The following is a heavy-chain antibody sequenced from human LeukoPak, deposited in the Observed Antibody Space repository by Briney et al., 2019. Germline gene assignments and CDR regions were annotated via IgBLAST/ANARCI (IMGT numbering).Heavy chain of an antibody. CDR3: ARSLGATTGYYYYYYMDV. Sequence: SVKVSCKASGGTFSSYTISWVRQAPGQGLEWMGRIIPILGIASYAQKFQGRVTITADKSTSTAYMELSSLRSEDTAVYYCARSLGATTGYYYYYYMDVWGKGTTVTVSS. CDR2: IIPILGIA. D-gene: IGHD1-26*01. J-gene: IGHJ6*03. V-gene: IGHV1-69*02. CDR1: GGTFSSYT.